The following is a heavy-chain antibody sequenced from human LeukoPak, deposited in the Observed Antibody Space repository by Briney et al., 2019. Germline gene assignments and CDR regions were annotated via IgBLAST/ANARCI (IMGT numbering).Heavy chain of an antibody. CDR1: GGSLSSYY. CDR2: IYYSGST. CDR3: ARKPIVNSAWYYFDY. J-gene: IGHJ4*02. D-gene: IGHD3-22*01. Sequence: PSETLSLTCTVSGGSLSSYYWSWIRQPPGKGLEWIGYIYYSGSTNYNPSLKSRVTISVYTSKNQFSLKLSSVTAADTAVYYCARKPIVNSAWYYFDYWGQGTLVTVSS. V-gene: IGHV4-59*12.